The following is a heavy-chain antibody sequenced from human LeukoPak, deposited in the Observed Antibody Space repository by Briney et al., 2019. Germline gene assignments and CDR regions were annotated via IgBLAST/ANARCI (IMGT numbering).Heavy chain of an antibody. CDR3: ARGADGVSSNSRGWFDP. D-gene: IGHD2-15*01. CDR2: VSHSGART. Sequence: PGGSLRLSCETSGFSFNTYAMSWVRQTPGKGLEWVAGVSHSGARTYYADSVKGRFTISRDNSKNTLYLQMNSLRAEDTAVYYCARGADGVSSNSRGWFDPWGQGTLVTVSS. J-gene: IGHJ5*02. V-gene: IGHV3-23*01. CDR1: GFSFNTYA.